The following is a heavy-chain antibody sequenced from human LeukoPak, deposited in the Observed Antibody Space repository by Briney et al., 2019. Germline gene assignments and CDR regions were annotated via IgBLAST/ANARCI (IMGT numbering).Heavy chain of an antibody. Sequence: SETLSLTCAVSGGSISSSSYYWGWIRQPPGKGLEWIGSIYYSGSTYYNPSLKSRVTISVDTSKNQFSLKLSSVTAADTAVYYCARHALIDCYDSSGYSDYWGQGTLVTVSS. CDR3: ARHALIDCYDSSGYSDY. V-gene: IGHV4-39*01. CDR2: IYYSGST. D-gene: IGHD3-22*01. CDR1: GGSISSSSYY. J-gene: IGHJ4*02.